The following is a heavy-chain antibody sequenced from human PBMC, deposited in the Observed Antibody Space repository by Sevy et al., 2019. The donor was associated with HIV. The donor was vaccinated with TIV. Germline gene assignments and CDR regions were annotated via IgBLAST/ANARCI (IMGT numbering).Heavy chain of an antibody. CDR3: ASTGYCIGGSCYSPFGY. J-gene: IGHJ4*02. Sequence: GGSLRLSCAASGFIFNTYAMHWVRQAPGKGLEWVAVISYDGINKYYADSVKGRFTISRDNSRNTLDLQMNSLRSEDTALYYCASTGYCIGGSCYSPFGYWGQGTLVTVSS. V-gene: IGHV3-30-3*01. D-gene: IGHD2-15*01. CDR1: GFIFNTYA. CDR2: ISYDGINK.